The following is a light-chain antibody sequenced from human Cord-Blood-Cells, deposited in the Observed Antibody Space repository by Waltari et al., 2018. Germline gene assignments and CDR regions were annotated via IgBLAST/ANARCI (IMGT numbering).Light chain of an antibody. CDR2: GAS. CDR3: QQYNNWYS. Sequence: EIVMTQSPATLSVSPGERATLSCRASQSVSSNLAWYQKKPGQAPRLLIYGASTRATGIPARFSGSGSGTEFTLTISSLQYEDFAVYYCQQYNNWYSFGQGTKLEIK. CDR1: QSVSSN. V-gene: IGKV3-15*01. J-gene: IGKJ2*03.